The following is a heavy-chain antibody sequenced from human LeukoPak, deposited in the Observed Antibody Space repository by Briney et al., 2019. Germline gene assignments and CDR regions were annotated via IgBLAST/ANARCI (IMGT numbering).Heavy chain of an antibody. CDR1: GFTFSSYS. J-gene: IGHJ3*02. CDR3: AGGWELPPDAFDI. D-gene: IGHD1-26*01. Sequence: GSLRLSCAASGFTFSSYSMNWVRQAPGKGLEWVSYISSSSSTIYYADSVKGRFTISRDNAKNSLYLQMNSLRAEDTAVYYCAGGWELPPDAFDIWGQGTMVTVSS. CDR2: ISSSSSTI. V-gene: IGHV3-48*01.